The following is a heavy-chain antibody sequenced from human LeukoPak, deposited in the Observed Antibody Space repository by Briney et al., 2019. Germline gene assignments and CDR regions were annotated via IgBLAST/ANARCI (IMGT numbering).Heavy chain of an antibody. CDR1: GYTLTELS. CDR2: FDPEDGET. D-gene: IGHD3-22*01. V-gene: IGHV1-24*01. J-gene: IGHJ4*02. Sequence: ASVKVSCKVSGYTLTELSMHWVRQAPGKGLEWMGGFDPEDGETIYAQKFQGRVTMTEDTSTDTAYTELSSLRSEDTAVYYCATSADYYDSSDYWGQGTLVTVSS. CDR3: ATSADYYDSSDY.